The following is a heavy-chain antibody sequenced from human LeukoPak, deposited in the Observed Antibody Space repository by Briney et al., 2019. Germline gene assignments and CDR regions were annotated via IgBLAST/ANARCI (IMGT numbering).Heavy chain of an antibody. V-gene: IGHV3-21*04. CDR3: AKAGGGGDLPYWYFDL. J-gene: IGHJ2*01. CDR1: GFTFSSYS. CDR2: ISSSSSYI. D-gene: IGHD2-21*01. Sequence: GGSLRLSCAASGFTFSSYSMNWVRQAPGKGLEWVSSISSSSSYIYYADSVKGRFTISRDNAKNSLYLQMNSLRAEDTALYYCAKAGGGGDLPYWYFDLWGRGTLVTVSS.